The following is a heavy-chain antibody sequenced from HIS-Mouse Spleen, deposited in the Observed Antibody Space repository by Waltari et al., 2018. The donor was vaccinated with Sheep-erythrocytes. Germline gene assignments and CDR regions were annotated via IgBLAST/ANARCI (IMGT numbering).Heavy chain of an antibody. CDR2: IYPGDSDT. CDR3: ARQYYYDSSGYAAHDAFDI. J-gene: IGHJ3*02. D-gene: IGHD3-22*01. V-gene: IGHV5-51*01. Sequence: GKSLKISCKGSGYSFTSYWIGWVRQMPGKGLEWMGIIYPGDSDTRYSPSFQGQVTISADKSISTAYLQWSSLKASDTAMYYCARQYYYDSSGYAAHDAFDIWGQGTMVTVSS. CDR1: GYSFTSYW.